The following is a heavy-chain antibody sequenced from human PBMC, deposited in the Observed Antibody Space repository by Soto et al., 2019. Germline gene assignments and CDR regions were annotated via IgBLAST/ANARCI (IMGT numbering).Heavy chain of an antibody. Sequence: EEQLVESGGALVLPGESLRLSCAASGFTFTSYWMSWVRQAPGKGLEWVAIINQDGSEKNSVASVKGRFTISRDNAKTSVYLEMTSLRVEDTAVYYCARDQRGGSYGMNVWGQGTTVTAS. J-gene: IGHJ6*02. D-gene: IGHD3-10*01. CDR3: ARDQRGGSYGMNV. V-gene: IGHV3-7*01. CDR2: INQDGSEK. CDR1: GFTFTSYW.